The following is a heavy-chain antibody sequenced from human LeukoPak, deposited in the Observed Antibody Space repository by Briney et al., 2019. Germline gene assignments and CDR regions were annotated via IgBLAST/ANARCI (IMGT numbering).Heavy chain of an antibody. D-gene: IGHD6-13*01. Sequence: GRSLRLSCAASGFTFDDFARHWVRQAPGEGLEWVSGIRSNSESIGYADSVKGRFTISRDNARNSLYLQMNSLRVGDTAFYYCARERYTSSWGSFEDWGQGTLVTVSS. V-gene: IGHV3-9*01. CDR1: GFTFDDFA. J-gene: IGHJ4*02. CDR3: ARERYTSSWGSFED. CDR2: IRSNSESI.